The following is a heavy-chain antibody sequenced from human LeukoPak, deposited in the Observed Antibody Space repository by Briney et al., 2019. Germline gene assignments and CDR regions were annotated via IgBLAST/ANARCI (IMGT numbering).Heavy chain of an antibody. V-gene: IGHV3-11*01. CDR1: GFTFSDYY. CDR3: ARFFRGGFGELLYVGDY. Sequence: ESGGGSVKPGGSLRLSCAASGFTFSDYYMSWIRQAPGKGPEWVSYISSSGSTIYYADSVKGRFTISRDNAKNSLYLQMNSLRAEDTAVYYCARFFRGGFGELLYVGDYWGQGTLVTVSS. CDR2: ISSSGSTI. D-gene: IGHD3-10*01. J-gene: IGHJ4*02.